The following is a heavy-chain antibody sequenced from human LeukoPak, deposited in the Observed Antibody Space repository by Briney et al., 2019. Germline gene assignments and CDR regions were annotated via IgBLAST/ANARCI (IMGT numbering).Heavy chain of an antibody. CDR2: ISGSGGTT. CDR1: GFXFSSYA. J-gene: IGHJ3*02. CDR3: AKDYLDIVVVPAALDAFDI. D-gene: IGHD2-2*03. V-gene: IGHV3-23*01. Sequence: GGSLRLSCAASGFXFSSYAISWVRQAPGKGREWVSAISGSGGTTYYADSVKGRFTISRDNSKNTLYLQMNSLRAEDTAVYYCAKDYLDIVVVPAALDAFDIWGQGTMVTVSS.